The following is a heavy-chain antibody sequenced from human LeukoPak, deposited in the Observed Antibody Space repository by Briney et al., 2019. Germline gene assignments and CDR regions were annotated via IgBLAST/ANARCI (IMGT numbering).Heavy chain of an antibody. J-gene: IGHJ3*02. CDR3: ARNPGGYYDSSGQAAFDI. CDR2: IYYSGST. V-gene: IGHV4-59*12. Sequence: SETLSLTCTVSGGSISSYYWSWIRQPPGKGLEWIGYIYYSGSTNYNPSLKSRVTISVDTSKNQFSLKLSSVTAADTAVYYCARNPGGYYDSSGQAAFDIWGQGTMVTVSS. CDR1: GGSISSYY. D-gene: IGHD3-22*01.